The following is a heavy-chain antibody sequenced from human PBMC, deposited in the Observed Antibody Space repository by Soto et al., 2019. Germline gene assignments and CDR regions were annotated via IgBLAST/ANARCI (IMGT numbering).Heavy chain of an antibody. CDR3: ARDVSSDTTGFRGYDL. Sequence: QLHLVQSGAEVKKAGSSVKVSCKASGGTVSSYAITWVRQAPGKGLEWMGVFIPIFVSAHYAPKFQGRITITADESTSTAYMELSGLTSEDTAIYYCARDVSSDTTGFRGYDLWGQGTQLTVSS. J-gene: IGHJ4*02. CDR1: GGTVSSYA. CDR2: FIPIFVSA. D-gene: IGHD3-10*01. V-gene: IGHV1-69*01.